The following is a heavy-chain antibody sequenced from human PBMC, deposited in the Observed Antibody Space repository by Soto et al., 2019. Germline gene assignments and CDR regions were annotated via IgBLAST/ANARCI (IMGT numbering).Heavy chain of an antibody. CDR2: INESGST. CDR1: GQSFSGHS. Sequence: VKLQQWGAGLVKPSETLSLSCAVYGQSFSGHSWAWIRQPPGKGLEWIGEINESGSTYYNPSLKSRITISTDTSKNQFSLKLSSVSAADTAAYFCARGSGIVALPGELEDVKYDYWGQGTLVNVSS. V-gene: IGHV4-34*01. D-gene: IGHD1-1*01. J-gene: IGHJ4*02. CDR3: ARGSGIVALPGELEDVKYDY.